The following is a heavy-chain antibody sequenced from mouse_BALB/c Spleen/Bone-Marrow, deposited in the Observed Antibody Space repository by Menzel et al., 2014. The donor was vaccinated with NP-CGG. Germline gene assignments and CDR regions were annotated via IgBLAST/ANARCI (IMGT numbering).Heavy chain of an antibody. J-gene: IGHJ3*01. CDR3: ARLGYYGGFAY. CDR2: INPDSRTI. D-gene: IGHD1-1*01. Sequence: DVKLQESGGGLVQPGGSLKLSCAASGFDFSRYWMSWVRQAPGKGLGWIGEINPDSRTINYTPSLKDKFIISRDNAKNTLNLQVSKVRSEDTALYYCARLGYYGGFAYWGQGTLVTVSA. V-gene: IGHV4-1*02. CDR1: GFDFSRYW.